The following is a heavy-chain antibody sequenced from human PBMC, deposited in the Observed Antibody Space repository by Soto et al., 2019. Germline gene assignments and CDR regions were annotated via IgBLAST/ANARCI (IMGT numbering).Heavy chain of an antibody. D-gene: IGHD3-10*01. CDR2: MNPNSGNT. CDR1: GYTFTSYD. J-gene: IGHJ6*02. Sequence: VASVKVSCKASGYTFTSYDINWVRQATGQGLEWMGWMNPNSGNTGYAQKFQGRVTMTRNTSISTAYMELSSLRSEDTAVYYCASGRGAFYYYGMDVWGQGTTVTVSS. CDR3: ASGRGAFYYYGMDV. V-gene: IGHV1-8*01.